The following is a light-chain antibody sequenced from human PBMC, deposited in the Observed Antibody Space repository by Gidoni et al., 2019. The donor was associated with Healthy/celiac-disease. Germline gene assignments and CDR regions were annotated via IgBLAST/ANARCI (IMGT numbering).Light chain of an antibody. Sequence: AIRMTQSPSSLSASTGDRVTITCRASQGISSYLAWYQQKPGKAPKLLIYAASTLQSGVPSRFSGSGSGTDFTLTISCLQSEDFATYYCQQYYSYPYTFGQGTKPEIK. CDR1: QGISSY. CDR3: QQYYSYPYT. J-gene: IGKJ2*01. V-gene: IGKV1-8*01. CDR2: AAS.